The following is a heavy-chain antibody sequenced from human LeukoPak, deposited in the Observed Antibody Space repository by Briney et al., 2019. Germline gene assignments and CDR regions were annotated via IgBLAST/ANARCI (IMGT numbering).Heavy chain of an antibody. D-gene: IGHD5-12*01. J-gene: IGHJ4*02. Sequence: SVKVSCKASGGTFSTYAISWVRQAPGQGLEWMGRIIPILGIAKYTQKFQGRVTITADNSTDTAYMELSSLRSEDTAVYYCAKDPYRASSGLVDYWGQGTLVTVSS. CDR3: AKDPYRASSGLVDY. CDR2: IIPILGIA. CDR1: GGTFSTYA. V-gene: IGHV1-69*04.